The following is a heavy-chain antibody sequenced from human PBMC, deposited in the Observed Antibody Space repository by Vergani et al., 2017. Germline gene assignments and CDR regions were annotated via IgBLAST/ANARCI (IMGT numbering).Heavy chain of an antibody. CDR2: ISARYPST. CDR3: ARLSYDTTPYLQGGYDC. Sequence: EVQLLQSGGGVIQPGGSVRLSCAASGFTLSACPMTWVRQAPGKGLEWVSAISARYPSTYYADSWKGRFIIARDNSKNMLYLQMNSLRAEDTAVYYCARLSYDTTPYLQGGYDCWGQGTLVSVSS. V-gene: IGHV3-23*01. CDR1: GFTLSACP. J-gene: IGHJ4*02. D-gene: IGHD3-22*01.